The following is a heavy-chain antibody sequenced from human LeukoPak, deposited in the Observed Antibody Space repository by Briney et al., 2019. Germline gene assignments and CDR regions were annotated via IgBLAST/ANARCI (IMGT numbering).Heavy chain of an antibody. J-gene: IGHJ5*02. CDR1: GFTFSSYE. Sequence: GGSLRLSRAASGFTFSSYEMNWVRQAPGKGLEWVSYISSSCSTIYYADSVKGRFPISREHAKKQIYLQMNSLRAEDKAVYYCARDYCGSGSYPNWFDPWGQGTLVTVSS. V-gene: IGHV3-48*03. D-gene: IGHD3-10*01. CDR2: ISSSCSTI. CDR3: ARDYCGSGSYPNWFDP.